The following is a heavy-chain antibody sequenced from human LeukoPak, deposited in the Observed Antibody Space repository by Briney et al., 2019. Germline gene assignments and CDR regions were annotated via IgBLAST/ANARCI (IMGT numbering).Heavy chain of an antibody. CDR3: TRDSGTYNWFDP. CDR2: IDKKDKGYATAT. D-gene: IGHD1-26*01. V-gene: IGHV3-73*01. CDR1: GFTFSGSA. J-gene: IGHJ5*02. Sequence: PGGSLRLSCAASGFTFSGSAMHWVRQSSGKGLEWVGHIDKKDKGYATATAYAASVKGRFTISRDDSINTAYLQMKSLKTEDTALYYCTRDSGTYNWFDPWGQGTLVTVSS.